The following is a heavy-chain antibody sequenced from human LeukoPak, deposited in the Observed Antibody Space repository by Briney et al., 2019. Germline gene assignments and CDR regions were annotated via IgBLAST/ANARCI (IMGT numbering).Heavy chain of an antibody. CDR1: GFTFTSSA. CDR3: AADIKALGEPLFDY. D-gene: IGHD3-10*01. Sequence: SVKVSCKASGFTFTSSAMQWVRQARGQRLEWIGWIVVGSGNTNYAQKFQERVTITRDMSTSTAYMELSSLRSEDTAVYYCAADIKALGEPLFDYWAQGTLVTVSS. CDR2: IVVGSGNT. J-gene: IGHJ4*02. V-gene: IGHV1-58*02.